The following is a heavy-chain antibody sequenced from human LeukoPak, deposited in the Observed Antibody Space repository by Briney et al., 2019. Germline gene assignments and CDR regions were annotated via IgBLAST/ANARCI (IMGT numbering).Heavy chain of an antibody. CDR1: GGTFSSYA. CDR2: IIPIFGTA. V-gene: IGHV1-69*13. Sequence: SVKVSCKASGGTFSSYAISWVRQAPGQGLEWMGGIIPIFGTANYAQKFQGRVTITADESTSTAYMELRSLRSDDTAVYYCARVFYYYDSSGYSYPKNWGQGTLVTVSS. D-gene: IGHD3-22*01. CDR3: ARVFYYYDSSGYSYPKN. J-gene: IGHJ4*02.